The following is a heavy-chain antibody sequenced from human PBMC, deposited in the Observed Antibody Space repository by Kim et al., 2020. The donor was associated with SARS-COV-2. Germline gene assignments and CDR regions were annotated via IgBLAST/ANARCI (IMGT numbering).Heavy chain of an antibody. CDR3: AKSMMPNYYDSSGFYYADALDI. J-gene: IGHJ3*02. CDR1: GFTFDDYA. CDR2: ISGDGGST. D-gene: IGHD3-22*01. V-gene: IGHV3-43*02. Sequence: GGSLRLSCAASGFTFDDYAMHWVRQAPGKGLEWVSLISGDGGSTYYADSVKGRFTISRDNSKNSLYLQMNSLRTEDTALYYCAKSMMPNYYDSSGFYYADALDIWGQGTMVTVSS.